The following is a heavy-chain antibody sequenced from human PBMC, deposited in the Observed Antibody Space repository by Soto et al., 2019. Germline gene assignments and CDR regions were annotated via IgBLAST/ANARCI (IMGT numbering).Heavy chain of an antibody. Sequence: SETLSLTCTVSGGSLGAYFGSWIRKTSGQGTERIAYIYYTGSTKYNPSLKSRVAISVDTSKNQFSLKLTSATAADTAVYYCERSYYGSGSYYSFAYWGQGTLVPGSP. CDR3: ERSYYGSGSYYSFAY. V-gene: IGHV4-59*01. CDR1: GGSLGAYF. D-gene: IGHD3-10*01. J-gene: IGHJ4*02. CDR2: IYYTGST.